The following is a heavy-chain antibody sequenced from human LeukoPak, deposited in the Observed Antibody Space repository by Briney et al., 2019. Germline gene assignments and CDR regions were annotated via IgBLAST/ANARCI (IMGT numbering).Heavy chain of an antibody. V-gene: IGHV4-38-2*02. CDR2: MYHSGST. Sequence: SETLSLTCTVSGYSISSGHYWGWIRQPPGKGLEWIGSMYHSGSTYYNPPLKSRVTISEDTSKNQFSLKLSSVTAADTAVYYCARRYNWNDRVADYWDQGTLVTVSS. CDR1: GYSISSGHY. D-gene: IGHD1-20*01. CDR3: ARRYNWNDRVADY. J-gene: IGHJ4*02.